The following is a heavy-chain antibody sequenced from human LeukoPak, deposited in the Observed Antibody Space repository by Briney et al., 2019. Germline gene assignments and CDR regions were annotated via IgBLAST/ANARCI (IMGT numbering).Heavy chain of an antibody. V-gene: IGHV3-15*01. CDR3: TTDPRNSYYFDY. CDR2: LKSKTDGGTA. CDR1: GFTFSNAW. D-gene: IGHD1-14*01. Sequence: TGGSLRLSCAASGFTFSNAWMSWVRQAPGKGLEWVGRLKSKTDGGTADYAAPVKGRFTFSRDDSKNTLYLQMNSLKTEDTAGYYCTTDPRNSYYFDYWGQGTLVTDSS. J-gene: IGHJ4*02.